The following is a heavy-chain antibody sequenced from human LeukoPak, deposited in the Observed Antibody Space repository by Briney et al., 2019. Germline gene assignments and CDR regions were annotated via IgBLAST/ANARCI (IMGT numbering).Heavy chain of an antibody. CDR3: AKDSVPYYYGSGSYPDY. V-gene: IGHV3-23*01. J-gene: IGHJ4*02. CDR2: ISGSGGST. CDR1: GFTFSSYA. Sequence: GGSLRLSCAASGFTFSSYAMSWVRQAPGKGLEWVSGISGSGGSTYYADSAKGRFTISRDNSKNTLYLQMNSLRAEDTAVYYCAKDSVPYYYGSGSYPDYWGQGTLVTVSS. D-gene: IGHD3-10*01.